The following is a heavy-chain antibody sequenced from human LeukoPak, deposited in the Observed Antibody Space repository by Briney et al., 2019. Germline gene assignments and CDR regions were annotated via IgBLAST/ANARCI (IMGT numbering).Heavy chain of an antibody. V-gene: IGHV3-21*01. J-gene: IGHJ5*01. Sequence: GGSLRLSCAGSGFALKSYSLTWVRQAPGKGLEWVSSISSTSAYIHYADSVKGRFTISRDNVDNVAYLEMNSLGAEDTATYYCARVAVSGPTGWFDSWGQGTLVIVSS. D-gene: IGHD2-8*02. CDR2: ISSTSAYI. CDR3: ARVAVSGPTGWFDS. CDR1: GFALKSYS.